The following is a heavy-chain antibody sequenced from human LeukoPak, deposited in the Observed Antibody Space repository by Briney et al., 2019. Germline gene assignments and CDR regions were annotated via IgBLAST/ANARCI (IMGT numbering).Heavy chain of an antibody. CDR2: ISGSGGST. J-gene: IGHJ4*02. D-gene: IGHD3-10*01. V-gene: IGHV3-23*01. CDR1: GFTFSSYA. CDR3: AKDRVVRGVIRYFDC. Sequence: GGSLRLSCAASGFTFSSYAMSWVRQAPGKGLEWVSAISGSGGSTYYADSVKGRFTISRDNSKNTLYLQVNSLRAEDTAVYYCAKDRVVRGVIRYFDCWGQGTLVTVSS.